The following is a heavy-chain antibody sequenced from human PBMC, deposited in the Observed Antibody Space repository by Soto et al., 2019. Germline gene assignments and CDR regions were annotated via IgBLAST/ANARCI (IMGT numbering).Heavy chain of an antibody. CDR3: AKDLLYCSGGSCRHDAFDI. Sequence: GGSLRLSCAASGFTFSSYGMHWVRQAPGKGLEWVAVISYDGSNKYYADSVKGRFTISRDNSKNTLYLQMNSLRAEDTAVYYCAKDLLYCSGGSCRHDAFDIWGQGTMVTVSS. J-gene: IGHJ3*02. CDR1: GFTFSSYG. CDR2: ISYDGSNK. V-gene: IGHV3-30*18. D-gene: IGHD2-15*01.